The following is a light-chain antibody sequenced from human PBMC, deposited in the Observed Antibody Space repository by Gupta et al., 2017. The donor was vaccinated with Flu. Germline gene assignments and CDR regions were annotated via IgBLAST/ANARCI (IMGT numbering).Light chain of an antibody. Sequence: GDRTTLTCRASQSISTTLLAWFQQKPGQAPRLLIYETSTRAAGIPDRFSGSGSGTDFTLTISRLEPEAFAVYYCQNYGSSPRTFGQGTRVEIK. J-gene: IGKJ1*01. CDR1: QSISTTL. CDR2: ETS. V-gene: IGKV3-20*01. CDR3: QNYGSSPRT.